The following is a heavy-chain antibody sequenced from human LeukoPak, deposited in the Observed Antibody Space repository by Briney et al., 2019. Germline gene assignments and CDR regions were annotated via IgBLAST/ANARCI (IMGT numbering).Heavy chain of an antibody. CDR3: ARVRYYGSGKLVWFGP. J-gene: IGHJ5*02. Sequence: SETLSLTCTVSGGSISSYYWSWIRQPPGKGLEWIGYIYYSGSTNYNPSLKSRVTISVDTSKNQFSLKLSSVTAADTAVYYCARVRYYGSGKLVWFGPWGQGTLVTVSS. CDR2: IYYSGST. CDR1: GGSISSYY. V-gene: IGHV4-59*01. D-gene: IGHD3-10*01.